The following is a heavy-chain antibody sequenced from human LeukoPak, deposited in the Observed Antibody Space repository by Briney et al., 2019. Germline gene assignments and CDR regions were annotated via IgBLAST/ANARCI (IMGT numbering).Heavy chain of an antibody. CDR2: ISGSGVRT. D-gene: IGHD2-2*03. CDR1: GFTFASYA. V-gene: IGHV3-23*01. CDR3: AKDRWWDGFCSSTGCYVDAFDF. Sequence: GGSVRLSCAASGFTFASYAMYWVRQAPGKGLEWVSSISGSGVRTHYADSVKDRFTISRDNSENTLYLQMNSLRAEDTAVYYCAKDRWWDGFCSSTGCYVDAFDFWGQGTMVTVSS. J-gene: IGHJ3*01.